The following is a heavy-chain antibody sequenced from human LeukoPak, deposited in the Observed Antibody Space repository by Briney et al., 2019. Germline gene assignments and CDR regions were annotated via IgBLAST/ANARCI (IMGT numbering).Heavy chain of an antibody. Sequence: SETLSLTCTVSGGSISSSSYYWGWIRQPPGKGLEWIGSIYYSGSTYYNPSLKSRVTISVDTSKNQFSLKLSSVTAADTAVYYCARGVRGVFDYWGQGTLVTVSS. CDR2: IYYSGST. CDR1: GGSISSSSYY. CDR3: ARGVRGVFDY. V-gene: IGHV4-39*07. J-gene: IGHJ4*02. D-gene: IGHD3-10*02.